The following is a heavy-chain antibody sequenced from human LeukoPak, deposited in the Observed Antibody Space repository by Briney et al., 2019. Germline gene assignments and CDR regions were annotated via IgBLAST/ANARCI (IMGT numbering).Heavy chain of an antibody. CDR2: ISSASTYT. Sequence: VGSLRLSCAPSGFTFSNFYTSWMRQAPRKGLECGSFISSASTYTNFADSVMCRFTVSRDNAKNSLFLQMNSLKAEDTDVYYCARVMMCSSTSCYGWVDYWGQGTLVAVSS. CDR1: GFTFSNFY. V-gene: IGHV3-11*05. J-gene: IGHJ4*02. D-gene: IGHD2-2*01. CDR3: ARVMMCSSTSCYGWVDY.